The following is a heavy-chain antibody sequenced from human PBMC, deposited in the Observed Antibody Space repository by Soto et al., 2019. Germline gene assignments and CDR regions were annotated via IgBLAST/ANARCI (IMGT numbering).Heavy chain of an antibody. J-gene: IGHJ4*02. CDR1: GYTFTRYD. D-gene: IGHD4-17*01. CDR2: MNPNSGNT. Sequence: GASVKGSWKASGYTFTRYDISWGRQATGQGLEWMGWMNPNSGNTGCAQKFQGRVTMTRNTSISTAYMELSSLRSEDTAVYYCAREDYGGRPGYWGQGTLVTVSS. CDR3: AREDYGGRPGY. V-gene: IGHV1-8*01.